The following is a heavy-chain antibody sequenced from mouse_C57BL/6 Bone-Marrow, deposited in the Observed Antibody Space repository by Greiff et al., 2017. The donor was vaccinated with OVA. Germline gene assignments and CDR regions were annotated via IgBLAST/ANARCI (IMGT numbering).Heavy chain of an antibody. J-gene: IGHJ2*01. CDR1: GFTFSSYG. CDR3: ARDDYDRVDY. CDR2: ISSGGSYT. Sequence: DVMLVESGGDLVKPGGSLKLSCAASGFTFSSYGMSWVRQTPDKRLEWVATISSGGSYTYYPDSVKGRFTISRDNAKNTLYLQMSSLRSEDTALYYCARDDYDRVDYWGQGTTLTVSS. V-gene: IGHV5-6*02. D-gene: IGHD2-4*01.